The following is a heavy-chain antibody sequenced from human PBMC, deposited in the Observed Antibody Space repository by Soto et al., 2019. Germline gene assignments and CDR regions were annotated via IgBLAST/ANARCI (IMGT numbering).Heavy chain of an antibody. V-gene: IGHV3-23*01. CDR1: GFTFSSYA. D-gene: IGHD6-19*01. J-gene: IGHJ6*03. CDR3: AKGAVAGRTYYYYYKDL. Sequence: EVQLLESGGGLVQPGGSLRLSCAASGFTFSSYAMSWVRQAPGKGLEWVSAISGSGGSTYYADSVKGRFTISRDNSKNQRYLQMNSLSAEDTAVYYCAKGAVAGRTYYYYYKDLCGKGSTVTVS. CDR2: ISGSGGST.